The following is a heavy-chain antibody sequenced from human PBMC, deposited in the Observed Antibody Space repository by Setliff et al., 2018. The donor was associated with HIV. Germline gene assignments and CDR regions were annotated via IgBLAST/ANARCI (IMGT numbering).Heavy chain of an antibody. J-gene: IGHJ4*02. Sequence: SETLSLTCAVSGYSISSGYYWGWIRQPPGKGLEWIGSIYHSGSTYYNPSLKSRVTISVDTSKNQFSLKLSSVTAADTAVYYCARRRDGSSWFYFDFWGQGTLVTVSS. CDR2: IYHSGST. V-gene: IGHV4-38-2*01. CDR1: GYSISSGYY. CDR3: ARRRDGSSWFYFDF. D-gene: IGHD6-13*01.